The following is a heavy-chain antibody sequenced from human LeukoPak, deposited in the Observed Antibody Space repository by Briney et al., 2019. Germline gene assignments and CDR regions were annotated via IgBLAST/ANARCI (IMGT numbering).Heavy chain of an antibody. D-gene: IGHD2/OR15-2a*01. J-gene: IGHJ6*02. CDR2: ISAYNGNT. Sequence: ASVKVSCKASGYTFTSYGISWVRQAPGQGLEWMGWISAYNGNTNYPQKLQGRVTMTTDTSTSTAYMELRSLRSDDTAVYYCATVRTLSPPHYGMDVWGQGTTVTVSS. CDR3: ATVRTLSPPHYGMDV. CDR1: GYTFTSYG. V-gene: IGHV1-18*01.